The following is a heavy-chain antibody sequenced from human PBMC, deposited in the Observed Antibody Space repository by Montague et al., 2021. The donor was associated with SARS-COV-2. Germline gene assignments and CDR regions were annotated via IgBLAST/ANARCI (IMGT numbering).Heavy chain of an antibody. CDR3: ARVCPSAWRQLDC. J-gene: IGHJ4*02. CDR1: GVSISSHEC. CDR2: IIRDGKT. V-gene: IGHV4-4*02. D-gene: IGHD6-19*01. Sequence: SETLSLTCDVSGVSISSHECWSWVSQHPGKGLEGLGGIIRDGKTNYNPSLQSRVTMSVDKPNNQLSLRLTSVTAADKAAYYCARVCPSAWRQLDCWGQGILVTVSS.